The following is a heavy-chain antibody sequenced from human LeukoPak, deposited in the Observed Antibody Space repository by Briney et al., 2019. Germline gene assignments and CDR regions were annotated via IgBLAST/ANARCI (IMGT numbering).Heavy chain of an antibody. D-gene: IGHD6-13*01. V-gene: IGHV3-53*01. CDR1: GLTVSSNC. J-gene: IGHJ3*02. CDR3: AKDLVIAAAGYYDAFDI. Sequence: AGGSLRLSCAASGLTVSSNCMSWVRQAPGKGLEWVSFIYSGGNTYYADSVKGRFTISRDNSKNTVHLQMNSLRAEDTAVYYCAKDLVIAAAGYYDAFDIWGQGTMVTVSS. CDR2: IYSGGNT.